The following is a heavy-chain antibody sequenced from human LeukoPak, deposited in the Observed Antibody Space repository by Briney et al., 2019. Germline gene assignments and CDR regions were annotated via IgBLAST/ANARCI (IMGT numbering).Heavy chain of an antibody. V-gene: IGHV1-18*01. CDR1: GYTVTSYA. Sequence: GASVKVSCKASGYTVTSYAISWVRQAPGQGLEWMGWISGYNGDTNYVQKLQGRVTMTTDTSTSTAYMELRSLRSDDTAVYYCARVGATNFDYWGQGTLVTVSS. CDR2: ISGYNGDT. CDR3: ARVGATNFDY. J-gene: IGHJ4*02. D-gene: IGHD1-26*01.